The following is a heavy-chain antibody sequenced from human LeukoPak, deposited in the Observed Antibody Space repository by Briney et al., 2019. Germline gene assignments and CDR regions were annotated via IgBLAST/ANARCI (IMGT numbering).Heavy chain of an antibody. D-gene: IGHD6-19*01. CDR3: ARSGIAVAEDYFDY. J-gene: IGHJ4*02. CDR2: INPNSGGT. Sequence: ASVKVSCKASGYTFTDYYLHWVRQAPGQGLEWMGWINPNSGGTNYAQKFQGRVTMTRDTSISTAYMELSRLRSDDTAVYYCARSGIAVAEDYFDYWGQGTLVTVSS. CDR1: GYTFTDYY. V-gene: IGHV1-2*02.